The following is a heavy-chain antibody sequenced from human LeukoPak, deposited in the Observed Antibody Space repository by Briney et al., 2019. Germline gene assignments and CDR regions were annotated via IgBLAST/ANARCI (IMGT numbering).Heavy chain of an antibody. V-gene: IGHV3-74*01. CDR1: GFPLSNFW. CDR2: IISDGTTT. D-gene: IGHD2/OR15-2a*01. CDR3: TRDWRNMAFDY. Sequence: PGGSLRLSCTASGFPLSNFWMHWVRQVSGKGLVWVSRIISDGTTTSYADSVKGRFTISRDNAKNTLYLQMNSLRAEDTAVYYCTRDWRNMAFDYWGQGTLVTVSS. J-gene: IGHJ4*02.